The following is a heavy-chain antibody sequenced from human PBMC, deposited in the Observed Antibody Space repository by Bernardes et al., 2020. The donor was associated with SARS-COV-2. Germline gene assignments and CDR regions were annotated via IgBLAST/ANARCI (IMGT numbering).Heavy chain of an antibody. CDR2: VGNDGSSI. J-gene: IGHJ2*01. V-gene: IGHV3-74*03. Sequence: GGSLRLSCAASGFIFSSHWMHWVRKVPGKGLVWVARVGNDGSSIKYDDSVKGRFTISRDNAKKTLYLQANSLRAEDTAVYYCARETREEGWSFDLWGRGTLVIVSS. D-gene: IGHD2-2*01. CDR1: GFIFSSHW. CDR3: ARETREEGWSFDL.